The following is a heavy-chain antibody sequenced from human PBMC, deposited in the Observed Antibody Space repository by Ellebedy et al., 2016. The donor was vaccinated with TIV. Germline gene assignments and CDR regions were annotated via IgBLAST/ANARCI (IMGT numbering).Heavy chain of an antibody. D-gene: IGHD6-19*01. Sequence: MPGGSLRLSCTVSGGSISSYYWSWIRQPPGKGLEWIGYIYYSGSTNYNPSLKSRVTISVDTSKNQFSLKLSSVTAADTAVYYCARDHIAVAGTYDQPDYYGMDVWGQGTTVTVSS. CDR3: ARDHIAVAGTYDQPDYYGMDV. CDR2: IYYSGST. CDR1: GGSISSYY. J-gene: IGHJ6*02. V-gene: IGHV4-59*01.